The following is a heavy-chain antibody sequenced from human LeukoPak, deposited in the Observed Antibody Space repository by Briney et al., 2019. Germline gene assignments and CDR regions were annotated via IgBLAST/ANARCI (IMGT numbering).Heavy chain of an antibody. V-gene: IGHV3-74*01. J-gene: IGHJ4*02. CDR1: GFTFSSSW. D-gene: IGHD6-25*01. CDR2: INIDGSIT. Sequence: GGSLRLSCAASGFTFSSSWMHWVRQSPGKGLVWVSRINIDGSITTYADSVKGRFTISRDNAKNTLYLQVNSLRAEDTAVYYCARPLSGYDYWGPGTLVTVSS. CDR3: ARPLSGYDY.